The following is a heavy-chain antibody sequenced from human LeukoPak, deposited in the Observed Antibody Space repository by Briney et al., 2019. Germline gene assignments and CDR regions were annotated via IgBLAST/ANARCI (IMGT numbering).Heavy chain of an antibody. J-gene: IGHJ6*02. Sequence: ASVKVSCKASGGTFSSYAISWVRQAPGQGLEWMGGIIPIFGTANYAQKFQGRVTITADESTSTAYMELSSLRSEDTAVYYCARDYGSGSYDIYYYYYGMDVWGQGTTVTVSS. D-gene: IGHD3-10*01. CDR2: IIPIFGTA. CDR1: GGTFSSYA. CDR3: ARDYGSGSYDIYYYYYGMDV. V-gene: IGHV1-69*13.